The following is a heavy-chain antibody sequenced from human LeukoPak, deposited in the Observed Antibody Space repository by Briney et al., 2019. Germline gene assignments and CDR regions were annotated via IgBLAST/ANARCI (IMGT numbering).Heavy chain of an antibody. CDR1: GFIFSSYG. J-gene: IGHJ3*01. CDR2: IRYDGSDK. V-gene: IGHV3-30*02. D-gene: IGHD2-21*02. CDR3: AREGGDSDDAFDV. Sequence: PGGSLRLSCAASGFIFSSYGMHWVRQAPGKGLEWVAFIRYDGSDKYYADSVKGRFTISRDNAKNTLYLQMNSLRVEDTAVYYCAREGGDSDDAFDVWGQGTMVTVSS.